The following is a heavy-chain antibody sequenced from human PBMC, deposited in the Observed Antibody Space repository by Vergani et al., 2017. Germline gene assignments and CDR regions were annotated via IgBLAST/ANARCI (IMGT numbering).Heavy chain of an antibody. CDR3: AREDTYYDFWSGYYTGRRWFDP. D-gene: IGHD3-3*01. Sequence: QVQLVQSGAEVKKPGASVKVSCKVSGYTLTELSMHWVRQAPGKGLEWMGGFDPEDGETIYAQKFQGRVTMTRDTSISTAYMELSRLRSDDTAVYYCAREDTYYDFWSGYYTGRRWFDPWGQGTLVTVSS. V-gene: IGHV1-24*01. J-gene: IGHJ5*02. CDR1: GYTLTELS. CDR2: FDPEDGET.